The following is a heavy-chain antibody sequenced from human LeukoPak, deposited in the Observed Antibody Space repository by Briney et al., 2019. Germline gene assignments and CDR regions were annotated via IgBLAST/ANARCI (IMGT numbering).Heavy chain of an antibody. V-gene: IGHV1-2*02. Sequence: GASVKVSCKASGYTFTGYYMHWVRQAPGQGLEWMGWINPNSGGTNYAQKFQGRVTMTRDTSISTAYMELSRLRSDDTAVYYCAGSYQLLDLLYGDYDNWFDPRGQGTLVTVSS. D-gene: IGHD2-2*02. CDR2: INPNSGGT. CDR3: AGSYQLLDLLYGDYDNWFDP. J-gene: IGHJ5*02. CDR1: GYTFTGYY.